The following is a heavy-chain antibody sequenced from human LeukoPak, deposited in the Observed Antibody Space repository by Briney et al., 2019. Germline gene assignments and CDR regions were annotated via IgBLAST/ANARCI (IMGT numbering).Heavy chain of an antibody. D-gene: IGHD6-19*01. V-gene: IGHV3-7*05. Sequence: GGSLRLSCAASGFSFNSYYMTWVRQAPGKGLEWVANIIPDGSGKYYVDSVKGRFTISRDNARNSLYLQMNSLRAEDTALYYCAKWAKDSSGWYIDYWGQGTLVTVSS. J-gene: IGHJ4*02. CDR3: AKWAKDSSGWYIDY. CDR2: IIPDGSGK. CDR1: GFSFNSYY.